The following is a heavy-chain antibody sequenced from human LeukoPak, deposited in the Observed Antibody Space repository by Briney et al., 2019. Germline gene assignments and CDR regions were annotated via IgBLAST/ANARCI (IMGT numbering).Heavy chain of an antibody. CDR1: GYTFTSYD. Sequence: GASVKVSCKASGYTFTSYDINSVRQATGQGLEWMGWMNPNSGNTGYAQKFQGRVTMTRNTSISTAYMELSSLRSEDTAVYYCARGADKGTGYYYYMDVWGKGTTVTISS. CDR3: ARGADKGTGYYYYMDV. CDR2: MNPNSGNT. J-gene: IGHJ6*03. D-gene: IGHD1/OR15-1a*01. V-gene: IGHV1-8*01.